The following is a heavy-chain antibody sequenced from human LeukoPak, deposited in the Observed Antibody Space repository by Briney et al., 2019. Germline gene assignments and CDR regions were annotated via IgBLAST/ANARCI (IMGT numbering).Heavy chain of an antibody. J-gene: IGHJ5*02. V-gene: IGHV4-31*03. CDR1: GGSISSGTYY. CDR3: ARAPYCTSTCIGGPTNLFDP. CDR2: IYYSGGT. Sequence: SETLSLTCTVSGGSISSGTYYWSWIRQHPGKGLEWIGYIYYSGGTNYNPSLKSRLTISIDTSKSQFSLKLSSVTAADTAVYYCARAPYCTSTCIGGPTNLFDPWGQGTLVTVSS. D-gene: IGHD2-8*01.